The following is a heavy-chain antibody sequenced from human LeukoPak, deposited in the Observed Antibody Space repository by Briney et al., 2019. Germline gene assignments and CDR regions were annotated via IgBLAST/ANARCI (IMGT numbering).Heavy chain of an antibody. V-gene: IGHV3-23*01. CDR2: ISGSGGST. J-gene: IGHJ3*02. Sequence: GGSLRLSCAASGFTFSSYAMSWVRQAPGKGLEWVSAISGSGGSTYYADSVKGRFTISRDNSKNTLYLQMNSLRAEDTAVYYCTKDPRRFRVIAMDAIDIWGQGTMVTVSS. D-gene: IGHD2-21*01. CDR1: GFTFSSYA. CDR3: TKDPRRFRVIAMDAIDI.